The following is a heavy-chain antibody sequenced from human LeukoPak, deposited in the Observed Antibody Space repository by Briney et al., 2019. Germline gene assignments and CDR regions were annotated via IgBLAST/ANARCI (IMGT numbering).Heavy chain of an antibody. CDR3: ASLVHYDFWSGYFRPSDAIDV. D-gene: IGHD3-3*01. V-gene: IGHV4-34*01. CDR2: INHGGST. Sequence: LRLSCAASGFTFSNFAMHWVRQPPGQGLEWLAEINHGGSTSYSPSLKSRASISADKSKNQFSLRLTSVTAADTAVYYCASLVHYDFWSGYFRPSDAIDVWGQGTAVTVSS. J-gene: IGHJ3*01. CDR1: GFTFSNFA.